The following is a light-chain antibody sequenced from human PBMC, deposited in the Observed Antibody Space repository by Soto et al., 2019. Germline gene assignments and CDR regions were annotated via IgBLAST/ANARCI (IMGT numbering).Light chain of an antibody. CDR1: QSISTY. Sequence: DIQMTQSPSSLSASVGDRVTITCRASQSISTYLNWYQQKPGKAPELLIYAASSLQSWVPSRFSGFGSGTDFTLTISSLQPEDFATYYCQQSYSTPRTFGQGTKVDIK. V-gene: IGKV1-39*01. CDR3: QQSYSTPRT. J-gene: IGKJ1*01. CDR2: AAS.